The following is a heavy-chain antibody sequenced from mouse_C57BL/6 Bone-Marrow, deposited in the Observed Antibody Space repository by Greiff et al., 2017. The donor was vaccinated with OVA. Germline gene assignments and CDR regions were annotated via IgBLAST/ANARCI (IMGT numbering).Heavy chain of an antibody. D-gene: IGHD2-4*01. CDR1: GFTFTSYA. Sequence: EVKLVESGGGLVKPGGSLKLSCAASGFTFTSYAMSWVRQTPEKRLEWVATISDGGSYTYYPDNVKGRFTIYRDNAKNNLYLQMSHLKSKDTAMYYCAGVDDYDAYYAMGYGGQGTAVTVSA. CDR3: AGVDDYDAYYAMGY. V-gene: IGHV5-4*03. J-gene: IGHJ4*01. CDR2: ISDGGSYT.